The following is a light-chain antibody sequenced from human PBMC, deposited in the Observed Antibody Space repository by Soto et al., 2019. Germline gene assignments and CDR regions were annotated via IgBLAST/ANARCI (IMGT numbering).Light chain of an antibody. J-gene: IGLJ1*01. Sequence: QSVLSQPASVSGSPGQSITISCTGTSSDVGGFEYVSWYQHQPGKAPKLTIYDVTKRPSGVSNRFSGSKSGNTASLTISGIQAEDEGDYYCGSITRSSTSVFGTGTKVTVL. CDR2: DVT. CDR3: GSITRSSTSV. V-gene: IGLV2-14*01. CDR1: SSDVGGFEY.